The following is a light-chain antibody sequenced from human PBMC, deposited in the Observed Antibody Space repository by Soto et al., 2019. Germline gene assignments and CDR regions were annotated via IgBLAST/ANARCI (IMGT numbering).Light chain of an antibody. Sequence: DIQMTQSPSSVSASVGDTVTITCRASQGIGSWLGWYQQKPGKAPPLLIYGASSLQSGVPPRFSGSASETDFTLIISSLQPEDFASYYCQQANSFPLTFGGGTKVEIK. J-gene: IGKJ4*01. CDR1: QGIGSW. V-gene: IGKV1-12*01. CDR3: QQANSFPLT. CDR2: GAS.